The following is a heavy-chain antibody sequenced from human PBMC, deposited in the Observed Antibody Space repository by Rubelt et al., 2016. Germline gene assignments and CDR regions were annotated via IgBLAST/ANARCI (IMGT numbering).Heavy chain of an antibody. Sequence: QVQLQQWGAGLLKPSETLSLTCAVYGGSFSGYYWSWIRQPPGKGLEWIGEINHSGSTNYNPSLKSRVTISVDTSKNQCSLKLSSVTAADTAVYYCARIMITFGGVANWGQGTLVTVSS. CDR3: ARIMITFGGVAN. D-gene: IGHD3-16*01. CDR2: INHSGST. V-gene: IGHV4-34*01. CDR1: GGSFSGYY. J-gene: IGHJ4*02.